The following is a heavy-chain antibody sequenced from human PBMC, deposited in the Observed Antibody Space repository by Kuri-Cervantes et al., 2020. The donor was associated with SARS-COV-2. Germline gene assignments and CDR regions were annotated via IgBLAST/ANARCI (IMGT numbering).Heavy chain of an antibody. CDR3: ARDPNANHNNWFDP. J-gene: IGHJ5*02. V-gene: IGHV1-8*01. CDR1: ETTFPNYD. CDR2: LKTNSGNT. Sequence: ASVKVSCKAPETTFPNYDINWVRQATGQGLEWMGMLKTNSGNTLYAQIFQDRVTISVDTSKNQFSLKLSSVTAADTAVYYCARDPNANHNNWFDPWGQGTLVTVSS. D-gene: IGHD4/OR15-4a*01.